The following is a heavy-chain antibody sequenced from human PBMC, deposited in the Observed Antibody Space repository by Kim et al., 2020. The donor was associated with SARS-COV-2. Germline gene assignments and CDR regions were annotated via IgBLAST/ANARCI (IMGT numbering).Heavy chain of an antibody. V-gene: IGHV3-21*01. CDR1: GFTFSSYS. CDR3: AREIRGLIVGARGGFDY. Sequence: GGSLRLSCAASGFTFSSYSMNWVRQAPGKGLEWVSSISSSSSYIYYADSVKGRFTISRDNAKNSLYLQMNSLRAEDTAVYYCAREIRGLIVGARGGFDYWGQGTLVTVSS. J-gene: IGHJ4*02. CDR2: ISSSSSYI. D-gene: IGHD1-26*01.